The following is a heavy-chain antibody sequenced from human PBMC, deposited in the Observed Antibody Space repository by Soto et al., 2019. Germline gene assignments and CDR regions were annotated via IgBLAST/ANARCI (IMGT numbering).Heavy chain of an antibody. CDR1: GGTFTNNP. CDR3: ETPAEPLDTAMLKCRAN. J-gene: IGHJ4*02. V-gene: IGHV1-69*01. D-gene: IGHD5-18*01. CDR2: IMPIFGAP. Sequence: QVQLVQSGAEVKKPGSSVKVSCKASGGTFTNNPFIWVRQAPGQGFEWMGGIMPIFGAPNYAQKFQGRLMISADDSASKAYRELNTLTSEDTAVYYCETPAEPLDTAMLKCRANWGQGTLVTVSS.